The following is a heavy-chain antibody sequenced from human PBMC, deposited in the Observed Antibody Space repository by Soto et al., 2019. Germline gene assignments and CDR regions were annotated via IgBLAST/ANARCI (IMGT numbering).Heavy chain of an antibody. CDR2: IYYSGST. CDR3: ARGVANHYYDSSGYWWDAFDI. CDR1: GGSISSGGYY. D-gene: IGHD3-22*01. J-gene: IGHJ3*02. Sequence: SETLSLTCTVSGGSISSGGYYWSWIRQHPGKGLEWIGYIYYSGSTYYNPSLKSRVTISVDTSKNQFSLKLSSVTAADTAVYYCARGVANHYYDSSGYWWDAFDIWGQGTMVTVSS. V-gene: IGHV4-31*03.